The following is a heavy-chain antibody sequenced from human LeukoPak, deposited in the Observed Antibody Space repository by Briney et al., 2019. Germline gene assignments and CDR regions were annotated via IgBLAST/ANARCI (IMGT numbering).Heavy chain of an antibody. J-gene: IGHJ3*02. CDR1: GITFRSYA. V-gene: IGHV3-23*01. CDR2: ISGSGGST. CDR3: AKALGVWSVVAATTAFDI. D-gene: IGHD2-15*01. Sequence: GGSLRLSCAASGITFRSYAMSWVRQAPGKGLEWVSVISGSGGSTQYADSVKGRFTISRDNSKNTLYLQMNSLRAEDTAVYYCAKALGVWSVVAATTAFDIWGQGTMV.